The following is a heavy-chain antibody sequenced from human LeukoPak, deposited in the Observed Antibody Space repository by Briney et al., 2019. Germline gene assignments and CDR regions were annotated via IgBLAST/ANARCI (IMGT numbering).Heavy chain of an antibody. CDR3: AHRVRELGFYWYFDL. Sequence: ASGPTLVNPTQTLTLTCTFSGFSLRSSGVGVGWIRQPPGKALEWLALIYWNDDKRYSPSLESRLTITKDASRNQVVLTMTNMDPVDTATYYCAHRVRELGFYWYFDLWGPGTLVTVSS. CDR1: GFSLRSSGVG. V-gene: IGHV2-5*01. J-gene: IGHJ2*01. D-gene: IGHD1-26*01. CDR2: IYWNDDK.